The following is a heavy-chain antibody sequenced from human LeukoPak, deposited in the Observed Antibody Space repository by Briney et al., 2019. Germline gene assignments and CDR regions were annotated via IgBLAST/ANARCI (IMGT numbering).Heavy chain of an antibody. V-gene: IGHV4-59*01. J-gene: IGHJ4*02. CDR3: ARSRGYFVY. CDR1: GGSLSNNY. CDR2: IYYSGST. D-gene: IGHD3-10*01. Sequence: SETLSLTCTVSGGSLSNNYRSWIRQPPRRGREWISYIYYSGSTNYNPSLKSQVTISVEPSKNQFSLKLSSVTAEHTGVYYCARSRGYFVYWGQGTLVTVSS.